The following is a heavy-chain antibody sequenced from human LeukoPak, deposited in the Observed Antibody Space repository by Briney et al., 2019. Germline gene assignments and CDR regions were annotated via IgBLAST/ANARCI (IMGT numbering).Heavy chain of an antibody. CDR2: ITGSGGNT. CDR3: AKETNELVH. V-gene: IGHV3-23*01. J-gene: IGHJ4*02. D-gene: IGHD2-8*01. Sequence: GGSLRLSCAASGFTFNTYAMSWVRQAPGKGLEWVSAITGSGGNTYYADSVKGRFTISRDNSKNTLYLHMNSLRAEDTAVYYCAKETNELVHWGRGTLVTVSS. CDR1: GFTFNTYA.